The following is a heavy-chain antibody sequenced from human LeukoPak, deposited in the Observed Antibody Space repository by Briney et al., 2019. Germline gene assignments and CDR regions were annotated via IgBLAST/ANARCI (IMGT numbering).Heavy chain of an antibody. CDR3: AKGERQQVDQNNWFDP. Sequence: PGGSLRLTCAASGFTFSSYAMSWVRQPPAQGLEWVSAISGSGGSTYYDDSVKGRFTISRDNSKNTLYLQMNSLRAEDTAVYYCAKGERQQVDQNNWFDPWGQGTLVTVSS. CDR2: ISGSGGST. D-gene: IGHD6-13*01. CDR1: GFTFSSYA. V-gene: IGHV3-23*01. J-gene: IGHJ5*02.